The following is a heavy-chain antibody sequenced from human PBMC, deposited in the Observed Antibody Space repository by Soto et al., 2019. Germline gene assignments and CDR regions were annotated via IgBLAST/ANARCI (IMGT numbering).Heavy chain of an antibody. Sequence: QVQLVQSETEVKKPGSAVRVSCKASGGTFNTYAMNWVRQAPGQGLEWMGGILPMFDRPRYAQKFQGRVTITVDEPTTTAYMELSSLRSDYTAVYYCTRSIGSGGVIGGFDYWGQGTLVTVSS. CDR3: TRSIGSGGVIGGFDY. J-gene: IGHJ4*02. CDR1: GGTFNTYA. CDR2: ILPMFDRP. V-gene: IGHV1-69*01. D-gene: IGHD3-16*02.